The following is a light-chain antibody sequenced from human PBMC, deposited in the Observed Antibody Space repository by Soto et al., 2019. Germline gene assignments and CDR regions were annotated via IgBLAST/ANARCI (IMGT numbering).Light chain of an antibody. CDR1: SSHVGGYNH. CDR2: EVN. CDR3: SSYVGTKSYV. J-gene: IGLJ1*01. Sequence: SVVSQPPSASRSPGQSVTISCTGNSSHVGGYNHVSWYQQYPGKAPQLVIYEVNKRPSGVPDRFSGSKSGNTASLTVSGLQAEDEADYYCSSYVGTKSYVFGTGTKVTVL. V-gene: IGLV2-8*01.